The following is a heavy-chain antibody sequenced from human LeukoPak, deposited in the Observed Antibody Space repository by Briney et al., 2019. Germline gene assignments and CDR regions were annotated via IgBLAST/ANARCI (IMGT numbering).Heavy chain of an antibody. CDR3: ARVSGYCSSTSCYAGWYFDL. CDR1: GGSISSGDYY. Sequence: SETLSLTCTVSGGSISSGDYYWSWIRQPPGKGLEWIVYIYYSGSTYYNPSLKSRVTISVDTSKNQFSLKLSSVTAADTAVYYCARVSGYCSSTSCYAGWYFDLWGRGTLVTVSS. D-gene: IGHD2-2*01. CDR2: IYYSGST. J-gene: IGHJ2*01. V-gene: IGHV4-30-4*01.